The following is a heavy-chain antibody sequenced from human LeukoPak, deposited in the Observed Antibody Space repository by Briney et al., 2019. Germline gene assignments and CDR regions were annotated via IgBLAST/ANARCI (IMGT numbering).Heavy chain of an antibody. CDR2: INHSRST. J-gene: IGHJ3*02. D-gene: IGHD3-10*01. CDR1: GGSFSGYY. CDR3: ARRYYGSGSYFRGAFDI. V-gene: IGHV4-34*01. Sequence: SETLSLTCAVYGGSFSGYYWSWIRQPPGKGLEWIGEINHSRSTNYNPSLKSRVTISVDTSKNQFSLKLSSVTAADTAVYYCARRYYGSGSYFRGAFDIWGQGTMVTVSS.